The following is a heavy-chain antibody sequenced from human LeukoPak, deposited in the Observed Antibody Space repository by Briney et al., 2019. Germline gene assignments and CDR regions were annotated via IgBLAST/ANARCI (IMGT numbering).Heavy chain of an antibody. Sequence: GGSLRLSCAASGFSVNSNYMSWVRQAPGKGLEWVALIWYDGSNKYYADSVKGRFTISRDNSKNTLYLQMNSLRAEDTAVYYCARLDGPGGMDVWGQGTTVTVSS. V-gene: IGHV3-33*08. D-gene: IGHD3-10*01. CDR3: ARLDGPGGMDV. J-gene: IGHJ6*02. CDR2: IWYDGSNK. CDR1: GFSVNSNY.